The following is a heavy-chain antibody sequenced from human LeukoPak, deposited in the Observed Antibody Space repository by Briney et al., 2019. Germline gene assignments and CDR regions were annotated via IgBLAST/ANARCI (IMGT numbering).Heavy chain of an antibody. CDR1: GGSISSGSYY. J-gene: IGHJ4*02. Sequence: SETLSLTCTVSGGSISSGSYYWSWIRQPAGKGLEWIGRIYTSGSTNYNPSLKSRVTISVDTSKNQFSLKLSSVTAADTAVYYCARDRYTGWYSFDYWGQGTLITVSS. CDR3: ARDRYTGWYSFDY. D-gene: IGHD6-19*01. CDR2: IYTSGST. V-gene: IGHV4-61*02.